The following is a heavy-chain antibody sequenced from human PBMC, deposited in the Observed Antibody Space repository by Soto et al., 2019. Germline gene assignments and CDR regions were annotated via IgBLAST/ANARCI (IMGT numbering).Heavy chain of an antibody. D-gene: IGHD3-22*01. CDR3: ARLYYYDSSGYLYYFDY. Sequence: GESLKISCXGSGYSFTSYWISWVRQMPGKGLEWMGRIDPSDSYTNYSPSFQGHVTISADKSISTAYLQWSSLKASDTAMYYCARLYYYDSSGYLYYFDYWGQGTLVTVSS. J-gene: IGHJ4*02. CDR2: IDPSDSYT. CDR1: GYSFTSYW. V-gene: IGHV5-10-1*01.